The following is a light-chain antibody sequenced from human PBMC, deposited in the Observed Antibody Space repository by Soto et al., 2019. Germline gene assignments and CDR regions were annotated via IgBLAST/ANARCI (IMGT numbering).Light chain of an antibody. Sequence: DIQMTQSLSSLSASVGDRVTITCQASHDITSYLNWYQHKPGKAPKLLIYDASILDAGVPSRFSGSGYETHFTFTISSLQPEDVPTYYCQKCDYLPIFGPGTTVDFK. CDR1: HDITSY. V-gene: IGKV1-33*01. J-gene: IGKJ3*01. CDR3: QKCDYLPI. CDR2: DAS.